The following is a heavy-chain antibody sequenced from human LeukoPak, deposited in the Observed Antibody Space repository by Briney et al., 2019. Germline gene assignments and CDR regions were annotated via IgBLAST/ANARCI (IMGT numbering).Heavy chain of an antibody. CDR3: ARVPGYVLMVYAHEDYYGMDV. D-gene: IGHD2-8*01. J-gene: IGHJ6*02. CDR1: GYTFTGYY. Sequence: EASVKVSCKASGYTFTGYYMHWVRQAPAQGREWMGLINPNSGGTNNAQKFQGRLTMTRDTSFSTPYMELSRLRSDDTAVYYCARVPGYVLMVYAHEDYYGMDVWGQGTRVSVPS. CDR2: INPNSGGT. V-gene: IGHV1-2*02.